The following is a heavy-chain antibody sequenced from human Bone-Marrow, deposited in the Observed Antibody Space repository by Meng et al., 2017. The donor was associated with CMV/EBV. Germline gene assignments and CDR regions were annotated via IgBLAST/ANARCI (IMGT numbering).Heavy chain of an antibody. CDR3: ARRSRDGYMGPDY. J-gene: IGHJ4*02. CDR1: GYSFTSYW. CDR2: IYPGDSDT. V-gene: IGHV5-51*01. Sequence: GGSLRLSCKGSGYSFTSYWIGWVRQMPGKGLEWMGIIYPGDSDTRYSPSFQGQVTISADKSISTAYLQWSSLKASDTAMYYCARRSRDGYMGPDYWGQGTLVTVSS. D-gene: IGHD5-24*01.